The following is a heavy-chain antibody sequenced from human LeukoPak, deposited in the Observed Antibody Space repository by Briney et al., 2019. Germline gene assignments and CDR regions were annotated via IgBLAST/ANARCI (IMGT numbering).Heavy chain of an antibody. V-gene: IGHV1-8*01. CDR3: ARGLGDYYDTSTYCYAVPAH. Sequence: GASVKVSCKASGYTFTTYDITWVRQATGQGLEWMGWMNPNSGDTAYAQKFQGRVAMTRDTSISTAYMELSSLRSEDTAVYYCARGLGDYYDTSTYCYAVPAHWGQGTLVTVSS. CDR1: GYTFTTYD. CDR2: MNPNSGDT. J-gene: IGHJ4*02. D-gene: IGHD3-22*01.